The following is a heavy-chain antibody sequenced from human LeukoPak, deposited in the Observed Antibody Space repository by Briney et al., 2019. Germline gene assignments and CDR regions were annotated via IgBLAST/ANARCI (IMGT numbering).Heavy chain of an antibody. J-gene: IGHJ4*02. V-gene: IGHV3-74*01. CDR1: GFTFSSYW. CDR3: ARDRAASDLDY. Sequence: GGSLRLSCAASGFTFSSYWMYWVRQAPGKGLMWVSRINTDGSSAAYADSVKGRFTISRDNAKNTLYLQMSGLRAEDTAVYYCARDRAASDLDYWAREPWSLSPQ. D-gene: IGHD6-13*01. CDR2: INTDGSSA.